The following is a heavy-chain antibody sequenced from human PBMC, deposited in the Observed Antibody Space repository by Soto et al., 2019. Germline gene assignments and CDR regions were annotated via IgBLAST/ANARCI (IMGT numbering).Heavy chain of an antibody. J-gene: IGHJ6*02. CDR1: GGTFSSHA. V-gene: IGHV1-69*13. Sequence: SVKVSCKASGGTFSSHAISWVRQAPGRGLEWMGGIIPIFGTTNYAQNFRARVTITADESTSTVYMELSSLTSEDTAVYYCGSVGYCSSTNCLFYYYHYGMDVWGQGTTVTVSS. CDR3: GSVGYCSSTNCLFYYYHYGMDV. CDR2: IIPIFGTT. D-gene: IGHD2-2*03.